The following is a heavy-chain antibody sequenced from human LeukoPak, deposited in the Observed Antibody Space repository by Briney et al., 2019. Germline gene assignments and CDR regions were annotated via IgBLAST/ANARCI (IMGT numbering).Heavy chain of an antibody. V-gene: IGHV4-59*01. CDR3: ARAKTTSPQLGYYYYGMDV. J-gene: IGHJ6*02. Sequence: SETLSLTCTVSGGSISSYYWSWIRQPPGKGLEWIGYIYYSGSTNYSPSLKSRVTISVDTSKNQFSLKLSSVTAADTAVYYCARAKTTSPQLGYYYYGMDVWGQGTTVTVSS. D-gene: IGHD1-7*01. CDR2: IYYSGST. CDR1: GGSISSYY.